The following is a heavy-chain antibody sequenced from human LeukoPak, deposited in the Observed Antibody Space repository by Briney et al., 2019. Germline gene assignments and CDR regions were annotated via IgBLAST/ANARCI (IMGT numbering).Heavy chain of an antibody. Sequence: PSQTLSLTCTVSGGSISSGDYYWSWIRQPPGKGLEWIGYIYYSGSTYYNPSLKSRVTISVDTSKNQFSLKLSSVTAADTAVYYCARDTYYYDSSGPTGWFDPWGQGTLVTVSS. CDR1: GGSISSGDYY. D-gene: IGHD3-22*01. J-gene: IGHJ5*02. CDR2: IYYSGST. V-gene: IGHV4-30-4*08. CDR3: ARDTYYYDSSGPTGWFDP.